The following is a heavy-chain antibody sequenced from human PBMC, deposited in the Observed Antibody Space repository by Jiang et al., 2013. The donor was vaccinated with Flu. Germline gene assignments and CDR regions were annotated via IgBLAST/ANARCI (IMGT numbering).Heavy chain of an antibody. V-gene: IGHV6-1*01. CDR1: GDSVSGNSAA. Sequence: SQTLSLTCAISGDSVSGNSAAWNWIRQSPSRGLEWLGRTYYRSKWYNDYAVSVKSRITINPDTSKNHFSPQLNSVTPEDTAVYYCAYSGYYAEYFPHWGQGTLVTVSS. J-gene: IGHJ1*01. CDR3: AYSGYYAEYFPH. CDR2: TYYRSKWYN. D-gene: IGHD1-26*01.